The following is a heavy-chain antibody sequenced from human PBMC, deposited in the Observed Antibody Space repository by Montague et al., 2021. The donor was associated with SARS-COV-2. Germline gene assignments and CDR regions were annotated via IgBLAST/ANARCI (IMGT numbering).Heavy chain of an antibody. CDR1: GDSISRYY. CDR3: ARSRENYNILTGYPYYFDY. CDR2: IYYSGRT. D-gene: IGHD3-9*01. Sequence: SETLSLICTVSGDSISRYYCYWIRQPRGKGLEWIAYIYYSGRTNXKPXCKSRVTISVDTSKNQFSLKLRSVTAADTAVYYCARSRENYNILTGYPYYFDYWGQGTLVTVSS. J-gene: IGHJ4*02. V-gene: IGHV4-59*01.